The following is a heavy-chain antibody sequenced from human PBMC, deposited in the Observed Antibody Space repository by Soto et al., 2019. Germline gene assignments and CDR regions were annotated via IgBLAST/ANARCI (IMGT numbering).Heavy chain of an antibody. V-gene: IGHV4-39*01. CDR3: ARQGYYGSGSYYKFRWFDP. Sequence: SETLSLTCTVSGDSIDTNIWNWIRQPPGKGLEWIASIYYSGSTYYNPSLKSRVTIVVDTSKNQFSLQLSSVTAADTALYYCARQGYYGSGSYYKFRWFDPWGQGTLVTVS. CDR2: IYYSGST. J-gene: IGHJ5*02. D-gene: IGHD3-10*01. CDR1: GDSIDTNI.